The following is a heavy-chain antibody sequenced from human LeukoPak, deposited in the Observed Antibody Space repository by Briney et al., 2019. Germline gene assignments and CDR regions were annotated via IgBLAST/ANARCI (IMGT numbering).Heavy chain of an antibody. V-gene: IGHV4-61*02. CDR1: GGSISSGSYY. D-gene: IGHD4-11*01. CDR2: IYTSGST. CDR3: AGERDRNYVYFQH. Sequence: SETLSLTCTVSGGSISSGSYYWSWIRQPDGKGLEWIGRIYTSGSTNYNPSLKSRVTISVDTSKNQFSLKLSSVTAADTAVYYCAGERDRNYVYFQHWGQGTLVTVSS. J-gene: IGHJ1*01.